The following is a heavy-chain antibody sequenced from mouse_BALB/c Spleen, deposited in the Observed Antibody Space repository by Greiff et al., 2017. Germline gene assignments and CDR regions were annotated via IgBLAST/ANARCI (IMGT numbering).Heavy chain of an antibody. CDR2: ISSGGST. J-gene: IGHJ4*01. D-gene: IGHD1-1*01. CDR1: GFTFSSYA. V-gene: IGHV5-6-5*01. CDR3: ARGGLTTVVRDAMDY. Sequence: EVQRVESGGGLVKPGGSLKLSCAASGFTFSSYAMSWVRQTPEKRLEWVASISSGGSTYYPDSVKGRFTISRDNARNILYLQMSSLRSEDTAMYYCARGGLTTVVRDAMDYWGQGTSVTVSS.